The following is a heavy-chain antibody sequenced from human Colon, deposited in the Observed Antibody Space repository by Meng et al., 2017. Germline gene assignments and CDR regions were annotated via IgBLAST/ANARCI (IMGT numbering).Heavy chain of an antibody. Sequence: QGQPQEAGPSLGKPSGTLSLTCTVSGGSTTSSDWWSWVRQTPGKGLEWIGETYQNGRPNYNPSLKSRVTISVDKSKNQFSLNMTSVTAADTAVYYCAREVVVAGTRNWLDPWGQGILVTVSS. CDR3: AREVVVAGTRNWLDP. D-gene: IGHD6-19*01. CDR2: TYQNGRP. V-gene: IGHV4-4*02. CDR1: GGSTTSSDW. J-gene: IGHJ5*02.